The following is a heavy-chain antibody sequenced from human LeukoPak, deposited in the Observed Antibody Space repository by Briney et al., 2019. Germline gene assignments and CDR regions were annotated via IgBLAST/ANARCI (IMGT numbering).Heavy chain of an antibody. CDR1: GGTFTSYA. J-gene: IGHJ6*03. CDR3: ARGGSPIYYYYMDV. D-gene: IGHD2-2*01. CDR2: IIPIFGTA. Sequence: SVKVSCKASGGTFTSYAISWVRQAPGQGLEWMGGIIPIFGTANYAQKFQGRVTITADESTSTAYMELSRLRSDDTAVYYCARGGSPIYYYYMDVWGKGTTVTISS. V-gene: IGHV1-69*13.